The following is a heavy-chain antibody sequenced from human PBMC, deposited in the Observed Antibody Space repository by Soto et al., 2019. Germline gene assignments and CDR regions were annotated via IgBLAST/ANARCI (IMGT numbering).Heavy chain of an antibody. CDR1: GFTFSKYS. V-gene: IGHV3-48*01. D-gene: IGHD2-2*01. Sequence: GGSLRLSCAASGFTFSKYSMNWVRQAPWKGLEWVSYISSSGIAIYYADSVQGRFTISRDNAKNSLYLQMDSLRPEDTAVYYCARDIILVPAAPDAFDIWGQGTMVTVSS. J-gene: IGHJ3*02. CDR3: ARDIILVPAAPDAFDI. CDR2: ISSSGIAI.